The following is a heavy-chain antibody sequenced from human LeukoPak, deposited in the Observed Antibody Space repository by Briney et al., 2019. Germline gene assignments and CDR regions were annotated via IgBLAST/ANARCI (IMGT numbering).Heavy chain of an antibody. CDR3: ARVFARSGEIGGSYYYY. Sequence: SVKVSCKASGGTSSSYAINWVRQAPGQGLEWMGGTIPIFGTANYAQKFQGRVAITTDESTSTAYMELSSLRSEDTAVYYCARVFARSGEIGGSYYYYWGQGTLVTVSS. CDR1: GGTSSSYA. CDR2: TIPIFGTA. D-gene: IGHD1-26*01. J-gene: IGHJ4*02. V-gene: IGHV1-69*05.